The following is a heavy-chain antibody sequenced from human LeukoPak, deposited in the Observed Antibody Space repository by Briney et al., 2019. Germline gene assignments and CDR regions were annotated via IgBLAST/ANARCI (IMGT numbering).Heavy chain of an antibody. V-gene: IGHV1-69*04. J-gene: IGHJ4*02. CDR1: GGTFSSYA. CDR3: ARAATVTSKTFDY. CDR2: IIPIFGIA. Sequence: SVKVSCKASGGTFSSYAISWVRQAPGQGLEWVGRIIPIFGIANYAQKFQGRVTITADKSTSTAYMELSSLRSEDTAVYYCARAATVTSKTFDYWGQGTLVTVSS. D-gene: IGHD4-17*01.